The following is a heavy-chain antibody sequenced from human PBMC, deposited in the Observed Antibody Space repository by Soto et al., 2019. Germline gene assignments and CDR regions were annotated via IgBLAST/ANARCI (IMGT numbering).Heavy chain of an antibody. CDR1: WGNMISRGDS. Sequence: LSCAVCWGNMISRGDSRSFKRQPPGKGLEWIGYIYHSGSTYYNPSLKSRVTISVDRSKNQFSLKLSSVTAADTAVYYCARWWMYAPGFDLWGQGTLVTVSS. CDR3: ARWWMYAPGFDL. J-gene: IGHJ5*02. CDR2: IYHSGST. V-gene: IGHV4-30-2*01. D-gene: IGHD2-8*01.